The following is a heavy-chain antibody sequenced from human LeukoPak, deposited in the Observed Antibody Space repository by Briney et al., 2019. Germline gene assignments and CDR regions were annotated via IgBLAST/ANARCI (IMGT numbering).Heavy chain of an antibody. D-gene: IGHD3-3*01. J-gene: IGHJ4*02. Sequence: GGSLRLSCTPSGLTFSHLGMTSVRQAPGKGLEGVANIKEDGSEKDYVDSVKGRFTISRDNGKNSLYLQMNSLRGEDTAVYYCARLNWNYADYWGQGTLVTVSS. CDR3: ARLNWNYADY. CDR1: GLTFSHLG. V-gene: IGHV3-7*01. CDR2: IKEDGSEK.